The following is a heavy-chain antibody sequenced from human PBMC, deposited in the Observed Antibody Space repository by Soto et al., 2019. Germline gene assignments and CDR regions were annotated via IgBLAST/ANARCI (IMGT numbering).Heavy chain of an antibody. CDR1: EGKINSYA. CDR2: IGCSGGST. D-gene: IGHD4-17*01. J-gene: IGHJ4*02. V-gene: IGHV3-23*01. CDR3: AQAPRKVGVVGDFSDF. Sequence: HSCGASEGKINSYAMRRVRKEKGKGLERVTAIGCSGGSTYYADSVKGRFTISRDNSKNTLYLQMNFLRAEDTGVFFFAQAPRKVGVVGDFSDFRVQGSLVIVSS.